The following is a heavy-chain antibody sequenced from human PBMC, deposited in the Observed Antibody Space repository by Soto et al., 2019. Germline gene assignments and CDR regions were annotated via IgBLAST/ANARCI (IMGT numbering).Heavy chain of an antibody. CDR1: GGSISRCGYY. V-gene: IGHV4-34*01. CDR3: ARGWGSMVRGVPRAYYYGMEV. Sequence: AETLSLTCTVSGGSISRCGYYWSGIRQHPGKGLEWIGEINHSGSTNYNPSLKSRVTISVDTSKNQFSLKLSSVTAADTAVYYCARGWGSMVRGVPRAYYYGMEVWGQGTTVTVSS. D-gene: IGHD3-10*01. CDR2: INHSGST. J-gene: IGHJ6*02.